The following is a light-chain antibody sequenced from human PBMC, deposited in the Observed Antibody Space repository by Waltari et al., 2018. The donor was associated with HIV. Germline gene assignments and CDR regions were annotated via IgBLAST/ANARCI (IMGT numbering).Light chain of an antibody. J-gene: IGKJ1*01. CDR1: QSVSSN. Sequence: EIVITQSPDTLSVSPGERATLSCRASQSVSSNLALYQQKPGQAPRLLIYGASTRATGIPGRFGGSGSGTEFTLTISSLQSEDFAVYYCQQYNNWPGKTFGQGTKVEIK. V-gene: IGKV3-15*01. CDR3: QQYNNWPGKT. CDR2: GAS.